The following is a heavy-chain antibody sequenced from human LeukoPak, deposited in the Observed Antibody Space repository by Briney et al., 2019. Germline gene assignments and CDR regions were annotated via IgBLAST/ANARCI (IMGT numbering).Heavy chain of an antibody. CDR1: GFTFKSFS. J-gene: IGHJ3*02. CDR2: ISYDGSNK. CDR3: AKDLDIRAVAGNDAFDI. Sequence: GGSLRLSCGGSGFTFKSFSMHWVRQAPGKGLEWVAVISYDGSNKYYADSVKGRFTISRDNSKNTLYLQMNSLRAEDTAVYYCAKDLDIRAVAGNDAFDIWGQGTMVTVSS. D-gene: IGHD6-19*01. V-gene: IGHV3-30*18.